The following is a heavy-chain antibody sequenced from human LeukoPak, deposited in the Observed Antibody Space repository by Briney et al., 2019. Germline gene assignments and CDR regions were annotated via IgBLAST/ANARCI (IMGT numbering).Heavy chain of an antibody. CDR2: IYYSAST. CDR3: AREGGNSINDAFDI. Sequence: SDTLSLTCTVSGGSISSYYWSWIRQPAGKGLEWIGYIYYSASTNYNPSLKSRVTISVDTSKNQFSLKLSSVTAADTAVYYCAREGGNSINDAFDIWGQGTMVTVSS. CDR1: GGSISSYY. J-gene: IGHJ3*02. V-gene: IGHV4-59*01. D-gene: IGHD4-23*01.